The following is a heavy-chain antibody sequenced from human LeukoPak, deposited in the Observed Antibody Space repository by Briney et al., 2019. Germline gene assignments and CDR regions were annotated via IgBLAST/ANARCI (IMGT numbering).Heavy chain of an antibody. Sequence: PGGSLRLSCAASRFTFSNYWMTWVRQAPGKGLEGVGNINQDASEINYVDSVKGRFTISRVNAENSLYLQINSLRAEDTAIYYCARDRHINSWSNDRFDYWGQGALVTVSS. V-gene: IGHV3-7*01. CDR3: ARDRHINSWSNDRFDY. J-gene: IGHJ4*02. CDR2: INQDASEI. CDR1: RFTFSNYW. D-gene: IGHD6-13*01.